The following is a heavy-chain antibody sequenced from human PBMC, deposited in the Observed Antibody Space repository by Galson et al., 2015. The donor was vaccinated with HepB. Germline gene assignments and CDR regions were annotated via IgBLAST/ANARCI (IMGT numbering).Heavy chain of an antibody. Sequence: SLRLSCAASGFTFSSYAMSWVRQAPGKGLEWVSDIRGSGAITHYADSVKGRFTISRDNSKNTLYLQMNTLRAEDTAVYFCARDKIPKVGAADYWGQGTLVTVSS. CDR1: GFTFSSYA. J-gene: IGHJ4*02. CDR3: ARDKIPKVGAADY. V-gene: IGHV3-23*01. CDR2: IRGSGAIT. D-gene: IGHD1-26*01.